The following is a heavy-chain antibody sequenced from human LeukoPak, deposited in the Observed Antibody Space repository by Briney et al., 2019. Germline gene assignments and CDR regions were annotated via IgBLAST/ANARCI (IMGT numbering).Heavy chain of an antibody. Sequence: GGSLRLSCAASGFIFSDFWMTWVRQAPGKGLEWVANMNQDGNEKRYVDSVKGRFTISRDNAKNLLFLQMNNMRVEDTGVYYCARDVDRRDDPWGQGILVTVSS. D-gene: IGHD3-9*01. CDR2: MNQDGNEK. V-gene: IGHV3-7*01. CDR3: ARDVDRRDDP. J-gene: IGHJ5*02. CDR1: GFIFSDFW.